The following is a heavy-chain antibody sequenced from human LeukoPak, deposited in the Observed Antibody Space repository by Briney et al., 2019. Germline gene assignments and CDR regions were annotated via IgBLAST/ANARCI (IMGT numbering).Heavy chain of an antibody. V-gene: IGHV1-8*03. CDR2: VNPDNGNT. CDR3: ARDYHYSGSGSSGY. Sequence: ASVKVSCKAAGYSFNTFHMNWVRQAPGQGPEWIGWVNPDNGNTGFAQKFQGRVTITQNSSVTTVYMELRSLRSDDTAVYYCARDYHYSGSGSSGYWGQGTLVTVSS. J-gene: IGHJ4*02. CDR1: GYSFNTFH. D-gene: IGHD3-10*01.